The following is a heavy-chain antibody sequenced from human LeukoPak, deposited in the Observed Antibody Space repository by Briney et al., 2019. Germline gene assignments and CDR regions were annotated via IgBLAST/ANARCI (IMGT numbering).Heavy chain of an antibody. CDR3: AKDLNDYGDYVDAFDI. D-gene: IGHD4-17*01. J-gene: IGHJ3*02. CDR1: GFTFSSYA. CDR2: ISGSGGRT. Sequence: PGGSLRLSCAASGFTFSSYAMSWVRQAPAQGLEWVSAISGSGGRTYYADAVRGPFTISRDNSKNTLYLQMNSLRAEDTAVYYCAKDLNDYGDYVDAFDIWGQGTMVTVSS. V-gene: IGHV3-23*01.